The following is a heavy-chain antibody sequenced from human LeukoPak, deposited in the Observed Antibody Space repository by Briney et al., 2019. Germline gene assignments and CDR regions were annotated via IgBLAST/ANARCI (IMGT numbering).Heavy chain of an antibody. J-gene: IGHJ4*02. V-gene: IGHV1-69*13. Sequence: ASVKVSCKASGGTFSSYAISWVRQAPGQGLEWMGGIIPIFATANYAQKFQGRVTITADESTSTAYMELSSLRSEDTAVYYCARDPSTYYYDSSGYYDYWGQGTLVTVSS. D-gene: IGHD3-22*01. CDR1: GGTFSSYA. CDR2: IIPIFATA. CDR3: ARDPSTYYYDSSGYYDY.